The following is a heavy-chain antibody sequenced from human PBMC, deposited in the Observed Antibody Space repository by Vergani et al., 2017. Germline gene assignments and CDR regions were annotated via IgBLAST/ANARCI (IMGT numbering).Heavy chain of an antibody. CDR2: ISSSGSTI. D-gene: IGHD6-13*01. Sequence: EVQLLESGGGLVQPGGSLRLSCAASGFTFSSYEMNWVRQAPGKGLEWVSYISSSGSTIYYADSVKGRFTISRDNAKNSLYLQMNSLRAEDTAVYYCARIAAGNAYYYYYMDVWGKGTTVTVSS. J-gene: IGHJ6*03. CDR3: ARIAAGNAYYYYYMDV. CDR1: GFTFSSYE. V-gene: IGHV3-48*03.